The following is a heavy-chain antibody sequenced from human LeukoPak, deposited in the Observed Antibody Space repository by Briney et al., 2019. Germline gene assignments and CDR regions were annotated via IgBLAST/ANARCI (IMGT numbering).Heavy chain of an antibody. V-gene: IGHV3-48*01. CDR1: GFTFSNYN. CDR2: ISSSSSII. D-gene: IGHD6-13*01. CDR3: VSSSSPSRSSNYYYYGMDV. J-gene: IGHJ6*02. Sequence: GGSLRLSCAASGFTFSNYNMNWVRQAPGKGLEWVSYISSSSSIIYYADSVEGRFTISRDNAKNSLYLQMNSLRAEDTAVYYCVSSSSPSRSSNYYYYGMDVWGQGTTVTVSS.